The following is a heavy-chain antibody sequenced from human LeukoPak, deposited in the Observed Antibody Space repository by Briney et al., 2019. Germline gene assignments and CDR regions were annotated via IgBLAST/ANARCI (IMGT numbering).Heavy chain of an antibody. CDR2: IYYSGST. CDR3: ARDYYGSGSYSYEGFDY. Sequence: SETLSLTCTVSGGSISSGGYYWSWIRQHPGKGLEWIGYIYYSGSTYYNPSLKSRVTISVDTSKNQFFLKLSSVTAADTAVYYCARDYYGSGSYSYEGFDYWGQGTLVTVSS. V-gene: IGHV4-31*03. CDR1: GGSISSGGYY. J-gene: IGHJ4*02. D-gene: IGHD3-10*01.